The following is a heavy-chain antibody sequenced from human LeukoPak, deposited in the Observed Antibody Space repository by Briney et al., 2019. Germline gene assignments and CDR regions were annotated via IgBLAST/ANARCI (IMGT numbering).Heavy chain of an antibody. CDR1: GFTFSTHA. CDR2: LSPSGGIT. J-gene: IGHJ4*02. CDR3: AKLGISDGIDY. Sequence: GGSLRLSCAASGFTFSTHAVSWVRQAPGKGLEWVSALSPSGGITYYADSVKGRFTISRDNSKDTLWLQMNSLRAEDTAVYYCAKLGISDGIDYWGQGTLVTVSS. V-gene: IGHV3-23*01. D-gene: IGHD1-14*01.